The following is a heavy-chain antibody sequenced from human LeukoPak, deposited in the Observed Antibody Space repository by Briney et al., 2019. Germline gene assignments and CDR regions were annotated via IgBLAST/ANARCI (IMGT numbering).Heavy chain of an antibody. D-gene: IGHD3-9*01. J-gene: IGHJ6*03. CDR3: ARGPEYYDILTGSRNYYYYMDV. Sequence: PSETLSLTCAVYGGSFSGYYWSWIRQPPGKGLEWIGEINHSGSTNYNPSLKSRVTISVDTSKNQFSLKLSSVTAADTAVYYCARGPEYYDILTGSRNYYYYMDVWGKGTTVTVSS. CDR1: GGSFSGYY. V-gene: IGHV4-34*01. CDR2: INHSGST.